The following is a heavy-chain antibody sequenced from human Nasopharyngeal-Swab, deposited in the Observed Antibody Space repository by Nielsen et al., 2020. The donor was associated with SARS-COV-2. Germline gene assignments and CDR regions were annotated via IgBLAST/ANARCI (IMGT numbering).Heavy chain of an antibody. J-gene: IGHJ6*02. V-gene: IGHV1-3*01. CDR3: ARDLLLTIFSSDYGMDV. CDR2: INAGNGNT. Sequence: ASVKVSCKASGYTFTSYAMHWVRQAPGQRLEWMGWINAGNGNTKYSQKFQGRATITRDTSASTAYMELSSLRSEDTAVYYCARDLLLTIFSSDYGMDVWGQGTTVTVSS. D-gene: IGHD5/OR15-5a*01. CDR1: GYTFTSYA.